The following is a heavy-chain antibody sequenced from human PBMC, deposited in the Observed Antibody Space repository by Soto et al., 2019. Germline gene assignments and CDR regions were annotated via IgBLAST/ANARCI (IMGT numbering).Heavy chain of an antibody. CDR3: AHRQNFWSGLHWLDP. D-gene: IGHD3-3*01. Sequence: SGPTLVNPTQTLTLTCTFSGFSLSTSGVGVGWIRQPPGKALEWLALIYWDDDKRYSPSLKSRLTITKDTSKNQVVLTMTNMGPVDTATYYCAHRQNFWSGLHWLDPCGQGTLVTVSS. CDR2: IYWDDDK. J-gene: IGHJ5*02. V-gene: IGHV2-5*02. CDR1: GFSLSTSGVG.